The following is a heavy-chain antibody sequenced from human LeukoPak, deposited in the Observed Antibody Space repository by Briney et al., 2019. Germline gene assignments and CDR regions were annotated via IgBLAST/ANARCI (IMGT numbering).Heavy chain of an antibody. J-gene: IGHJ4*02. CDR3: ARDGGDLWSGESYYFDY. D-gene: IGHD3-10*01. Sequence: ASVKVSCKASGYTCTGYYMHWVRQAPGQGLEWMGRIYPNSGGTNYAQKFQGRVTMTRDTSISTAYMELSRLRSDDTAVYYCARDGGDLWSGESYYFDYWGQGTLVTVSS. CDR2: IYPNSGGT. CDR1: GYTCTGYY. V-gene: IGHV1-2*06.